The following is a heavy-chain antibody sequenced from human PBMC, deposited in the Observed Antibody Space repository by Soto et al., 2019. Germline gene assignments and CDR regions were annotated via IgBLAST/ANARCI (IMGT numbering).Heavy chain of an antibody. J-gene: IGHJ6*02. CDR3: TRRPSTADYYGMDV. D-gene: IGHD4-17*01. CDR1: GFTFSGSA. CDR2: IRSEANSYAT. Sequence: EVQLVESGGGLVQPGGSLKLSCAASGFTFSGSAMHWVRQASGKGLEWVGRIRSEANSYATAYAASVKGRFTISRDDSKNTAYLQMNSLKTEDTAVYYCTRRPSTADYYGMDVWGQGTTVTVSS. V-gene: IGHV3-73*02.